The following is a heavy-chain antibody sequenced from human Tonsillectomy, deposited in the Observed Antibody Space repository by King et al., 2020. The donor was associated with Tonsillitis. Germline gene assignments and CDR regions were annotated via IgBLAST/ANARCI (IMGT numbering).Heavy chain of an antibody. J-gene: IGHJ4*02. D-gene: IGHD3-10*01. CDR2: IYYSGNT. CDR1: GGSISGHY. V-gene: IGHV4-59*08. Sequence: VQLQESGPGLVKPSETLSLTCTVSGGSISGHYWSWIRQPPGKGLEWIGYIYYSGNTNYNPSLKSRVTISVDTSKNHFSLKLSSVTAADTAVYYCARLFYGSGSPYDYGGQGTLVTVSS. CDR3: ARLFYGSGSPYDY.